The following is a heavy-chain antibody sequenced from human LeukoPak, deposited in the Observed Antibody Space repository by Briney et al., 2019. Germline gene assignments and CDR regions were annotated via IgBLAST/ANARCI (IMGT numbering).Heavy chain of an antibody. CDR1: GFTLTSYS. CDR3: AREKLRDGAFAI. V-gene: IGHV3-21*01. CDR2: ISSSSSYI. D-gene: IGHD5-24*01. J-gene: IGHJ3*02. Sequence: PGRSRRLSCAASGFTLTSYSTNWVRHAPGKGLEWVSSISSSSSYIYYADSVKGRFTISRDNAKNSLYLQMNSLRAEDTAVYYCAREKLRDGAFAIWGQGTMVTVSS.